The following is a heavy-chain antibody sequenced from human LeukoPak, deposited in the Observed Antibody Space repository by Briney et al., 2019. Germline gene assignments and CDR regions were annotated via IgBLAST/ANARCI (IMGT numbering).Heavy chain of an antibody. Sequence: SQTLSLTCTVSGGSISSGSYYWSWIRQPAGKGLEWIRRIYTSGSTNYNPSLKSRVTISVDTSKNQFSLKLSSVTAADTAVYYCARVLYYYDSSGYCSSYYYYYYMDVWGKGTTVTISS. D-gene: IGHD3-22*01. CDR2: IYTSGST. CDR1: GGSISSGSYY. J-gene: IGHJ6*03. V-gene: IGHV4-61*02. CDR3: ARVLYYYDSSGYCSSYYYYYYMDV.